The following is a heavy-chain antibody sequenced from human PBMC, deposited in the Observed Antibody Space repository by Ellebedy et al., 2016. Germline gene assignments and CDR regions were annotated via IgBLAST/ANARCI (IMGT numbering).Heavy chain of an antibody. Sequence: SETLSLTCAVYGGSFSGYYWSWIRQPPGKGLEWIGEINHSGSTNYNPSLKSRVTISVDTSKNQFSLKLSSVTAADTAVYYCARCTYYDFWSGYYLGGSGFDYWGQGTLVTVSS. CDR3: ARCTYYDFWSGYYLGGSGFDY. D-gene: IGHD3-3*01. V-gene: IGHV4-34*01. CDR1: GGSFSGYY. J-gene: IGHJ4*02. CDR2: INHSGST.